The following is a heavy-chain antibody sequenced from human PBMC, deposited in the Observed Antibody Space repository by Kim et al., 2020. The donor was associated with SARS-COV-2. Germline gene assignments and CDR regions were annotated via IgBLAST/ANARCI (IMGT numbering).Heavy chain of an antibody. Sequence: GGSLRLSCAASGFTVSSNYMSWVRQAPGKGLEWVSVIYSGGTTYYADSVKGRFTISRDNSKNTLYLQMNSLRAEDTAVYYCTRDRFREGPQLGPYFDYWGQGTLVTVSS. V-gene: IGHV3-53*01. CDR3: TRDRFREGPQLGPYFDY. CDR1: GFTVSSNY. D-gene: IGHD3-16*01. J-gene: IGHJ4*02. CDR2: IYSGGTT.